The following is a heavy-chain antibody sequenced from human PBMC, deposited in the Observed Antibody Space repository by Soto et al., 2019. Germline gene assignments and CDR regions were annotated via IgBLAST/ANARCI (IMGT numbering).Heavy chain of an antibody. J-gene: IGHJ4*02. CDR2: INGGNGNT. D-gene: IGHD1-26*01. CDR3: ARDDSGFSGSHYIDYFNY. Sequence: QVQLVQSGAELKKPGASVKVSCKASGNTFPNYAIHWVRQAPGQRLEWMGWINGGNGNTYYSEHFQGRVTFTRDTYAGTVYMQLSSLTSADTAVYYCARDDSGFSGSHYIDYFNYWGQGALVTVSS. CDR1: GNTFPNYA. V-gene: IGHV1-3*01.